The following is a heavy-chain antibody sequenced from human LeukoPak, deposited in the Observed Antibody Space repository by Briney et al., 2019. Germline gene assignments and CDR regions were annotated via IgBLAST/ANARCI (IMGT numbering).Heavy chain of an antibody. J-gene: IGHJ5*02. CDR1: GFTFNTYW. V-gene: IGHV3-7*01. CDR3: ARRSGSNWFDP. Sequence: GGSLRLSCAASGFTFNTYWMSWVRQAPGKGLEWVANIKEDGSEKYYVDSMKGRFTISRDNAKNSLYLQMNSLRAEDTAVYYCARRSGSNWFDPWGQGTLVTVSS. CDR2: IKEDGSEK. D-gene: IGHD3-3*01.